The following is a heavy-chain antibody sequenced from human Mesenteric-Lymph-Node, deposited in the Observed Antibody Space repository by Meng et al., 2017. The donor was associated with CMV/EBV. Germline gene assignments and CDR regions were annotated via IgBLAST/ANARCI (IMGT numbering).Heavy chain of an antibody. D-gene: IGHD3-3*01. CDR3: VRGTFLEWFSSNSDPFEY. J-gene: IGHJ4*02. CDR1: GFNFDNFA. CDR2: ISHDGRKK. V-gene: IGHV3-30*04. Sequence: GESLKISCVASGFNFDNFAMQWVRQAPGKGLEWVAGISHDGRKKFYIDSVKGRFSISRDNSKKTQYLQMNSLRGDDTAVYYCVRGTFLEWFSSNSDPFEYWGQGSLVTRLL.